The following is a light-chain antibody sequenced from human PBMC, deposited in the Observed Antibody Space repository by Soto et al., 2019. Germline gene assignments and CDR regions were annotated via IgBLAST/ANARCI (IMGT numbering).Light chain of an antibody. CDR3: QQLHTLPYT. V-gene: IGKV1-9*01. CDR2: AAS. J-gene: IGKJ2*01. Sequence: DIQLTQSPSFLSASIGDRVTITCRASQGVTRYLAWYQQKPGKAPRLLIYAASTLQGGVPSRFSGSGFGTEFTLTISSLQAEDLATDYCQQLHTLPYTFGQGTNLEIK. CDR1: QGVTRY.